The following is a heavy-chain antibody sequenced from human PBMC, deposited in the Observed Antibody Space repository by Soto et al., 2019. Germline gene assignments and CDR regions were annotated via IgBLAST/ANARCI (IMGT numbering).Heavy chain of an antibody. CDR3: AMGVAATGGCGGMGV. D-gene: IGHD2-15*01. CDR1: GGTFSSYA. CDR2: IIPIFGTA. V-gene: IGHV1-69*12. J-gene: IGHJ6*02. Sequence: QVQLVQSGAEVKKPGSSVKVSCKASGGTFSSYAISWVRQAPGQGLEWMGGIIPIFGTANYAQKFQGRVTITADESTSPASMELSSLSSEDTAVYSCAMGVAATGGCGGMGVWGQGTTVTVSS.